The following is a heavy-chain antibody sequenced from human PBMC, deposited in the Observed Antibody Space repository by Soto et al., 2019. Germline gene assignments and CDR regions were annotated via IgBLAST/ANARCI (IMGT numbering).Heavy chain of an antibody. D-gene: IGHD6-6*01. J-gene: IGHJ4*02. CDR3: AREGLIGSSSFVYFDY. V-gene: IGHV4-59*01. CDR2: IYYSGGT. CDR1: GGSISSYY. Sequence: PSETLSLTCTVSGGSISSYYWSWIRQPPGKGLEWIGYIYYSGGTNYNPSLKSRVAISVDTSKNQFSLKLSSVTAADTAVYYCAREGLIGSSSFVYFDYWGQGTLVTVSS.